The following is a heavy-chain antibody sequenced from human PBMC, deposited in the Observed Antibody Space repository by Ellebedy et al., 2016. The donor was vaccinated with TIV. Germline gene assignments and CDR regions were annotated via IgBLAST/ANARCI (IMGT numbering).Heavy chain of an antibody. CDR2: TYYRSEWHS. CDR1: GDSVSSNDAA. J-gene: IGHJ4*02. D-gene: IGHD7-27*01. V-gene: IGHV6-1*01. Sequence: SQTLSLTCAISGDSVSSNDAAWNWIRQSPSRGLQWLGRTYYRSEWHSDYGTSVKGRIIVDADTSKNQFSLHLNSVTPEDTAVYYCARGWGLRYWGQGTVVIVSS. CDR3: ARGWGLRY.